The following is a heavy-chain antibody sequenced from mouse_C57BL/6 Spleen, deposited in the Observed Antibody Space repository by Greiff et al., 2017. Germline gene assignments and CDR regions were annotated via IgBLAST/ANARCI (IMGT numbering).Heavy chain of an antibody. J-gene: IGHJ3*01. D-gene: IGHD1-1*01. CDR3: ARDYGSSYPCAD. V-gene: IGHV1-64*01. CDR1: GYTFTSYW. Sequence: QVQLQQPGAELVKPGASVKLSCKASGYTFTSYWMHWVKQRPGQGLEWIGMIHPNSGSTNYNEKFKSKATLTVDKSSSTAYMQLSSLTSEDSAVYYGARDYGSSYPCADWGQGTLVTVSA. CDR2: IHPNSGST.